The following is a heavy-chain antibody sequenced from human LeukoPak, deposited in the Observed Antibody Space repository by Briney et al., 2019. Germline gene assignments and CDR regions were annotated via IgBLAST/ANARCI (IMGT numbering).Heavy chain of an antibody. D-gene: IGHD5-18*01. V-gene: IGHV3-23*01. J-gene: IGHJ4*02. Sequence: GGSLRLSCAASGFTFSNYAMRWVRQAPGKGLEWVSGISGSGDSTYYADSVKGRFTISRDNSKNTLYLQMSSLRPEDTAVYYCAKEASRGSSFAYTPIEKPYYLDYWGQGTLVTVSS. CDR2: ISGSGDST. CDR3: AKEASRGSSFAYTPIEKPYYLDY. CDR1: GFTFSNYA.